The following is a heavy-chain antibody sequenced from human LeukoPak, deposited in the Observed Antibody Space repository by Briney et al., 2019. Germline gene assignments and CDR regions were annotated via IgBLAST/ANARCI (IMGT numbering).Heavy chain of an antibody. J-gene: IGHJ3*02. D-gene: IGHD2-2*03. Sequence: SETLSLTCAVYGGSLSGYYWSWIRQPPGKGLEWIGEINHSGSTNYNPSLKSRVTISVDTSKNQFSLKLSSVTAADTAVYYCARYGSTVFDIWGRGTMVTVSS. CDR3: ARYGSTVFDI. CDR2: INHSGST. V-gene: IGHV4-34*01. CDR1: GGSLSGYY.